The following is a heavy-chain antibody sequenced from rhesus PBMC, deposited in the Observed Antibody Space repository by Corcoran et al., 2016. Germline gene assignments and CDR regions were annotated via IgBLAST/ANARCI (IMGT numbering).Heavy chain of an antibody. Sequence: QVQLQESGPGLVKPSETLSLTCTVSGGSISGYYYWSWIRQPPGKGLEWIGGVYGDRASNYYNPSHKSRVTNSKDTSKNQFSLKLSAVTAADTAVYYCARPQYSSSYYFDYWGQGVLVTVSS. J-gene: IGHJ4*01. CDR2: VYGDRASN. V-gene: IGHV4-143*01. CDR1: GGSISGYYY. D-gene: IGHD6-43*01. CDR3: ARPQYSSSYYFDY.